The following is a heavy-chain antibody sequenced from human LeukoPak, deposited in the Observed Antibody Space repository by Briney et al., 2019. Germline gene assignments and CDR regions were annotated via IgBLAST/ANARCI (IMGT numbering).Heavy chain of an antibody. CDR3: ARDLHPYCSGGSCYSDAFCY. CDR1: GGTFSSYA. V-gene: IGHV1-69*01. D-gene: IGHD2-15*01. CDR2: IIPIFGTA. J-gene: IGHJ4*02. Sequence: GSSVKVSCKASGGTFSSYAISWVRQAPGQGLEWMGGIIPIFGTANYAQKFQGRVTITADESTSTAYMELSSLRSVDTAVYYCARDLHPYCSGGSCYSDAFCYWGQGTLVTVSS.